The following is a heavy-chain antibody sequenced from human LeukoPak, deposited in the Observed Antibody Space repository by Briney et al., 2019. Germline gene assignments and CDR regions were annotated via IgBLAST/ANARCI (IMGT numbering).Heavy chain of an antibody. CDR1: AFTFSSYW. CDR2: IRQDGGEK. CDR3: ARDGTAAGLYFDL. J-gene: IGHJ4*01. D-gene: IGHD6-13*01. Sequence: PVGSLRLSCAVSAFTFSSYWMNWVRQAPGKGLEWVASIRQDGGEKSYVDSVKGRFTISRDNTKNSLYLQINSLRAEDTAVYYCARDGTAAGLYFDLWGQGTLVTVSS. V-gene: IGHV3-7*01.